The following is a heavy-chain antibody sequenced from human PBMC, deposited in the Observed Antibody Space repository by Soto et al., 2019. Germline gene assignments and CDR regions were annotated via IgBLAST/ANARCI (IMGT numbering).Heavy chain of an antibody. D-gene: IGHD3-10*01. CDR1: GFTVSSNY. CDR2: TYSGGNT. CDR3: ARAHYGSGRDLGWFDP. Sequence: EVQLVESGGGLVQPGGSLRLSCVASGFTVSSNYMSWVRQAPGKGLEWVSVTYSGGNTYYADSVKGRFTISRDNSKNTLYLHMTSLGAEDTAVYYCARAHYGSGRDLGWFDPWGQGTLVTVSS. V-gene: IGHV3-66*01. J-gene: IGHJ5*02.